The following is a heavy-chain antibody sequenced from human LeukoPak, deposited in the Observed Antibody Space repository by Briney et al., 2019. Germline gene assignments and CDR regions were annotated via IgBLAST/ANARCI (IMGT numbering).Heavy chain of an antibody. CDR2: ISGGGGST. Sequence: GGSLRLSCAASGLTFSSYAMNWVRQAPGKGLEWVSGISGGGGSTYYADSVKGRFTISRDNSKNTLYLQMNSLRAEDTAVYYCAKDGRGWRGYFEHWGQGTLVTVSS. J-gene: IGHJ1*01. CDR3: AKDGRGWRGYFEH. CDR1: GLTFSSYA. D-gene: IGHD6-19*01. V-gene: IGHV3-23*01.